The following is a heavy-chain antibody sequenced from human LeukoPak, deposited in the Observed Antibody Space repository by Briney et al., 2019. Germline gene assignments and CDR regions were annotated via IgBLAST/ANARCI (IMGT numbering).Heavy chain of an antibody. CDR2: INPNSGGT. V-gene: IGHV1-2*02. J-gene: IGHJ4*02. D-gene: IGHD6-13*01. CDR1: GYTFTGYY. Sequence: ASVKVSCKASGYTFTGYYMHWVRQAPGQGLEWMGWINPNSGGTNYAQKFQGRVTMTRDTSISTAYMELSRLRSDDTAVYYCARDLYSSSWYSLDYWGQGTLVTVSS. CDR3: ARDLYSSSWYSLDY.